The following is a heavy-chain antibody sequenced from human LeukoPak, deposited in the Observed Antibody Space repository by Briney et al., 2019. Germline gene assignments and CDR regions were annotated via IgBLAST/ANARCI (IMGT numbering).Heavy chain of an antibody. Sequence: SGGSLRLSCAASGFTFSSYEMNWVRQAPGKGLESVSAITGGGDTTYYSDSVKGRFTISRDNSKNTLYLQMGSLRAEDMAVYYCARDHRGGYYDSSGYYYGFDYWGQGTLVTVSS. J-gene: IGHJ4*02. CDR3: ARDHRGGYYDSSGYYYGFDY. CDR1: GFTFSSYE. V-gene: IGHV3-23*01. CDR2: ITGGGDTT. D-gene: IGHD3-22*01.